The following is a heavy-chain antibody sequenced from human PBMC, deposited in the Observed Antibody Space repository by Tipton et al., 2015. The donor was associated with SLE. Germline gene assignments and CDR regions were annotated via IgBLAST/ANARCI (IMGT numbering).Heavy chain of an antibody. CDR2: ISHSGGA. Sequence: TLSLTCGVSGGSFSGYAWSWIRQPPGKRLEWIGEISHSGGANYNPSLKSRATVSLDRSNNHFSLRLTSVTAADTAVYYCARYLSEVDTAPFDYWGQGTLVTVSS. J-gene: IGHJ4*02. CDR1: GGSFSGYA. V-gene: IGHV4-34*10. D-gene: IGHD5-18*01. CDR3: ARYLSEVDTAPFDY.